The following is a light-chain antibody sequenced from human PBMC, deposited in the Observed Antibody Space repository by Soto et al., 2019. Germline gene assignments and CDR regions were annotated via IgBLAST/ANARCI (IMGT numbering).Light chain of an antibody. CDR3: QQRSNWPGT. J-gene: IGKJ1*01. V-gene: IGKV3-11*01. CDR2: DAS. CDR1: QSLRSSS. Sequence: PGERATLSCRASQSLRSSSLAWYQQKPGQAPRLLIYDASNRATGIPVRFSGSGSGTDFTLTISSLEPEDFAVYYCQQRSNWPGTFGQGTKVDNK.